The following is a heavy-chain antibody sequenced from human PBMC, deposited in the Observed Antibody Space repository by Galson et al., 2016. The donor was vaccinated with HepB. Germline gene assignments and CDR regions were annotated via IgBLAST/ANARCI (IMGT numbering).Heavy chain of an antibody. CDR2: ISGSGDRT. V-gene: IGHV3-23*01. D-gene: IGHD6-19*01. J-gene: IGHJ4*02. CDR3: AREGADIAVAATAYDY. Sequence: SLRLSCAASGFTFSNYDMSWVRQAPGKGLECVSSISGSGDRTYYPDSVKGRFTISRDNSKNTLYLQMNSLRAEDTAVYYCAREGADIAVAATAYDYWGQGTLVTVSS. CDR1: GFTFSNYD.